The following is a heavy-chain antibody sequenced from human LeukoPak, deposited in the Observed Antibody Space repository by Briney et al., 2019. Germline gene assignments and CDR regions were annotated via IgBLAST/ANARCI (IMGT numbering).Heavy chain of an antibody. J-gene: IGHJ4*02. CDR2: ISGYNGNT. Sequence: GASVKVSCKASVYTFTSYGISGVRQARGQEREWMGWISGYNGNTNYAQQKLQGRITMTRDTYISTDYMELSRLRSDDTAVYCCARERSGSDYWGQGTLVTVSS. CDR3: ARERSGSDY. D-gene: IGHD1-26*01. V-gene: IGHV1-18*01. CDR1: VYTFTSYG.